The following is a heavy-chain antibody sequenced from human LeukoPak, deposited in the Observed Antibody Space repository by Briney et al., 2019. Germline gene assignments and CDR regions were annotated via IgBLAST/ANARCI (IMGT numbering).Heavy chain of an antibody. CDR2: IKEDGGEK. J-gene: IGHJ6*03. Sequence: PGGSLRLSCVASGFTFSSYWMSWVRQAPGKGLECVANIKEDGGEKSYVDSVKGRFTISRDSAKNSLYLQMNSLRAEDTAVYYCARGAGSRPARGYFYYYYMDVWGKGTTVTVSS. V-gene: IGHV3-7*01. D-gene: IGHD3-10*01. CDR1: GFTFSSYW. CDR3: ARGAGSRPARGYFYYYYMDV.